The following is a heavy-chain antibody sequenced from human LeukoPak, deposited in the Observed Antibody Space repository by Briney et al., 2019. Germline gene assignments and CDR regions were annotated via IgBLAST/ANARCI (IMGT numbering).Heavy chain of an antibody. Sequence: SGATLVNPTQTLTLTCTFSGFSLSTSGMCVSWIRQPPGKALEWLARIDWDDDKYYSTSLKTRLTISKDTSKNQVVLTMTNMDPVDTATYYCARMYYYDSSGYPDYWGQGTLVTVSS. V-gene: IGHV2-70*11. CDR1: GFSLSTSGMC. CDR2: IDWDDDK. CDR3: ARMYYYDSSGYPDY. J-gene: IGHJ4*02. D-gene: IGHD3-22*01.